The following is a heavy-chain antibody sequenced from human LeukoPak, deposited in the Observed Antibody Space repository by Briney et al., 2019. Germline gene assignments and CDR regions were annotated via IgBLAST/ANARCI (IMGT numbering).Heavy chain of an antibody. V-gene: IGHV4-39*01. CDR2: MYYSGTA. CDR3: AGSGTYSDDAFDI. J-gene: IGHJ3*02. Sequence: PSETLSLTCTVSGGSISSSSYYWGWIRQAPGKGLEWIGYMYYSGTAYYNMSLKRRATISVDTSKNQFSLKLSSVTATDTAVYYCAGSGTYSDDAFDIWGQGTMVTVSS. CDR1: GGSISSSSYY. D-gene: IGHD3-10*01.